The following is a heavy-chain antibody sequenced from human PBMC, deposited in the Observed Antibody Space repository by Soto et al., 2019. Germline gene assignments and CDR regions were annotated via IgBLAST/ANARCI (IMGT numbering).Heavy chain of an antibody. V-gene: IGHV3-30-3*01. J-gene: IGHJ4*02. CDR1: GFTFSSYA. CDR2: ISYDGSNK. Sequence: GGSLRLSCAASGFTFSSYAMHWVRQAPGKGLEWVAVISYDGSNKYYADSVKGRFTISRDNSKNTLYLQMNSLRAEDTAVYYCARDPRPWYYYDSSGYYYFDYWGQGTLVTVS. CDR3: ARDPRPWYYYDSSGYYYFDY. D-gene: IGHD3-22*01.